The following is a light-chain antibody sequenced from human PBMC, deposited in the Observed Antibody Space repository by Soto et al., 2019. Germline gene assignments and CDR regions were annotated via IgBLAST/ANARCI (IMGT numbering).Light chain of an antibody. CDR2: AAS. J-gene: IGKJ4*01. CDR1: QSVSTF. CDR3: QQSYSSLLT. V-gene: IGKV1-39*01. Sequence: DIQMTQSPSTLSASVGDRVTITCRASQSVSTFLNWYQFKPGKAPKLLIYAASSLQRGVPSRFRGSGSGTDFTLSISSLQPEDFATYYCQQSYSSLLTFGGGTKVDTK.